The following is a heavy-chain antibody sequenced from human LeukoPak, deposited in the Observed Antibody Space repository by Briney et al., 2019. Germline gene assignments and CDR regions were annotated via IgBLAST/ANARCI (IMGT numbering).Heavy chain of an antibody. V-gene: IGHV4-59*08. CDR2: IYFSGST. CDR1: GGSISTYF. J-gene: IGHJ4*02. D-gene: IGHD3-22*01. CDR3: ARHKSSGSYPLDY. Sequence: PSETLSLTCTVSGGSISTYFWSWIRLPPGKGLEWIGHIYFSGSTNYNPSLKGRVTISVDTSKNQFSLTLSSVTAADTAVYYCARHKSSGSYPLDYWGQGTLVTVSS.